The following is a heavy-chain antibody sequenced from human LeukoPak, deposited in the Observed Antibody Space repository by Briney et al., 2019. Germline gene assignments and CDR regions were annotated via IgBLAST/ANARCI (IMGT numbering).Heavy chain of an antibody. CDR3: ARDYYDSSGYYYGAH. V-gene: IGHV3-48*01. J-gene: IGHJ4*02. CDR2: ISSSSSTI. Sequence: QTGGSLRLSCAASGFTFSSYSMNWVRQAPGKGLEWVSYISSSSSTIYYADSVKGRFTISRDNAKNSLYLQMNSLRAEDTAVYYCARDYYDSSGYYYGAHWGQGTLVTVSS. CDR1: GFTFSSYS. D-gene: IGHD3-22*01.